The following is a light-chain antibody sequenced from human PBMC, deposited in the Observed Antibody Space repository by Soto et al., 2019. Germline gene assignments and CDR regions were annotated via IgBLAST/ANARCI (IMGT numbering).Light chain of an antibody. J-gene: IGKJ2*01. V-gene: IGKV3-15*01. CDR2: GAS. CDR1: RSVSSSY. CDR3: HQYDDGPYT. Sequence: EIVLTQSPGTLSLSPGERATLSCRASRSVSSSYLAWYQQKPGQAPRLLIYGASTRATGIPVRFSGSGSGTEFTLTISSLQSEDFAVYYCHQYDDGPYTFGQGTKVDIK.